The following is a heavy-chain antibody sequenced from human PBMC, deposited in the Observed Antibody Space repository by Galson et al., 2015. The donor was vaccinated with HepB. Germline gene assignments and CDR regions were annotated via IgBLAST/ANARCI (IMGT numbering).Heavy chain of an antibody. CDR2: ISYDGSNK. J-gene: IGHJ6*02. CDR1: GFTFSSYA. V-gene: IGHV3-30-3*01. D-gene: IGHD3-10*01. CDR3: ARDQYGSGSYYYYYGMDV. Sequence: SLRLSCAASGFTFSSYATHWVRQAPGKGLEWVAVISYDGSNKYYADSVKGRFTISRDNSKNTLYLQMNSLRAEDTAVYYCARDQYGSGSYYYYYGMDVWGQGTTVTVSS.